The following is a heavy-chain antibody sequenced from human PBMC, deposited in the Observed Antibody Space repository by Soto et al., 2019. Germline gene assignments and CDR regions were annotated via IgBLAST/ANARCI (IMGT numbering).Heavy chain of an antibody. J-gene: IGHJ3*02. CDR2: IYYSGST. CDR1: GGSISSSSYY. Sequence: PSETLSLTCTVSGGSISSSSYYWGWIRQPPGKGLEWIGSIYYSGSTYYNPSLKSRVTISVDTSKKQFSLKLTPVTAADTAVYYCASAFSIAQPVMDAFDNWGQGTMVTVS. CDR3: ASAFSIAQPVMDAFDN. V-gene: IGHV4-39*01. D-gene: IGHD3-16*01.